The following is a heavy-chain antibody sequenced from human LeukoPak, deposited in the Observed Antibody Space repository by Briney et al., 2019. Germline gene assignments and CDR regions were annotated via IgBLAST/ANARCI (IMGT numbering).Heavy chain of an antibody. J-gene: IGHJ5*02. CDR1: GFTFSTYW. Sequence: PGGSLRLSCAASGFTFSTYWMSWVRQAPGKGLEWVANINQDGSEKYYVDSVKGRFTISRDNAKNSLYLQMNSLRAEDTAVYYCALMPGGYCSSTSCYTDPSPWFDPWGQGTLVTVSS. V-gene: IGHV3-7*01. CDR3: ALMPGGYCSSTSCYTDPSPWFDP. D-gene: IGHD2-2*02. CDR2: INQDGSEK.